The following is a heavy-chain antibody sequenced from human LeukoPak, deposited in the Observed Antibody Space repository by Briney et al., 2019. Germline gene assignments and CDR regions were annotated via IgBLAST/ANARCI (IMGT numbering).Heavy chain of an antibody. D-gene: IGHD3-10*01. CDR2: IDSSGGYM. V-gene: IGHV3-21*01. CDR1: GFTFNTYS. CDR3: ARAELWFGESLPSDY. Sequence: GGSLRLSCEASGFTFNTYSMNWARQAPGKGLEWVSSIDSSGGYMFYADSVKGRFTISRDNSKNTLYLQMNSLRAEDTAVYYCARAELWFGESLPSDYWGQGTLVTVSS. J-gene: IGHJ4*02.